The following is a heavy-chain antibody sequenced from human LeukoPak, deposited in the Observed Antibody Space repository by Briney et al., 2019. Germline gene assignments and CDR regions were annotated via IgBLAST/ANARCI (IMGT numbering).Heavy chain of an antibody. V-gene: IGHV3-48*03. CDR1: GFTFSSYE. CDR2: ISSSGSTI. D-gene: IGHD4-17*01. J-gene: IGHJ4*02. CDR3: ARAGYGDRPDY. Sequence: GSLRLSCAASGFTFSSYEMNWVRQAPGKGLEWVSYISSSGSTIYYADSVKDRFTISRDNAKNSLYLQMNSLRAEDTAVYYCARAGYGDRPDYWSQGTLVTVSS.